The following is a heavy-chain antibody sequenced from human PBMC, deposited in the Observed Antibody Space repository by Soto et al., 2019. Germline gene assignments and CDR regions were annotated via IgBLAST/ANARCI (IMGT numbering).Heavy chain of an antibody. CDR3: ARDTGIIFWATGHDAFDI. CDR1: GFTVSSYA. D-gene: IGHD3-9*01. CDR2: ISSSGSTI. J-gene: IGHJ3*02. V-gene: IGHV3-48*04. Sequence: PGGSLRLSCAASGFTVSSYAMSWVRQAPGKGLEWVSVISSSGSTIYYADSVKGRFTISRDNAKNSLYLQMNSLRAEDTAVYYCARDTGIIFWATGHDAFDIWGQGTMVTVSS.